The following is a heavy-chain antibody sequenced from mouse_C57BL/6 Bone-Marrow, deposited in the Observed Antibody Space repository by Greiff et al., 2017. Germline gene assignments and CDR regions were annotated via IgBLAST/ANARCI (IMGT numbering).Heavy chain of an antibody. CDR1: GFTFSSYT. CDR3: GRRYYFDY. J-gene: IGHJ2*01. CDR2: ISVGGGNT. Sequence: EVMLVESGGGLVKPGGSLKLSCAASGFTFSSYTMSWVRQTPEKRLEWVATISVGGGNTYYPDSVKGRFTISRDNAKNTLYQQMSSLRSEDTALYYCGRRYYFDYWGQGTTLTVSS. V-gene: IGHV5-9*01.